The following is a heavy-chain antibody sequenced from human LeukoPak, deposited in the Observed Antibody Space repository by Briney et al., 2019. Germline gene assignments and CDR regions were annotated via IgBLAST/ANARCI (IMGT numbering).Heavy chain of an antibody. Sequence: GGSLRLSCAASGFTFSSYAMSWVRQAPGKGLEWVSAISGSGGSTYYADSVKGRFTISRDNSKNTLYLRMNSLRAEDTAVYYCAKGPGRYCSGGSCRTGFDYWGQGTLVTVSS. CDR3: AKGPGRYCSGGSCRTGFDY. CDR1: GFTFSSYA. V-gene: IGHV3-23*01. J-gene: IGHJ4*02. CDR2: ISGSGGST. D-gene: IGHD2-15*01.